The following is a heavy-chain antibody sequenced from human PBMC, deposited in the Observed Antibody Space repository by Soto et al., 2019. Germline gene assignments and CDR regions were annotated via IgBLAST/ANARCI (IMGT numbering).Heavy chain of an antibody. CDR3: ARHYYYDSSYYYPSDTRLPLDY. D-gene: IGHD3-22*01. J-gene: IGHJ4*02. Sequence: DSLKISCKGSGYSFTSYWISWVLQIPGKGLEWMGRIDPSDSYTNYSPSFQGHVTISADKSISTAYLQWSSLKASDSAMYFCARHYYYDSSYYYPSDTRLPLDYWGQGTLVTVSS. CDR1: GYSFTSYW. V-gene: IGHV5-10-1*01. CDR2: IDPSDSYT.